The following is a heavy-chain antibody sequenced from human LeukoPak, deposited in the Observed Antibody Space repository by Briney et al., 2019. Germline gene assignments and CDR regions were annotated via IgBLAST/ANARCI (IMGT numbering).Heavy chain of an antibody. J-gene: IGHJ4*02. Sequence: SETLSLTCAVYGGSFSGYYWSWIRQPPGKGLEWIGEINHSGSTNYNPSLKSRVTISVDTSKNQFSLKLSSVTAADTAVYYCARHNLWFGELLSYWGQGTLVTVSS. CDR3: ARHNLWFGELLSY. CDR1: GGSFSGYY. V-gene: IGHV4-34*01. CDR2: INHSGST. D-gene: IGHD3-10*01.